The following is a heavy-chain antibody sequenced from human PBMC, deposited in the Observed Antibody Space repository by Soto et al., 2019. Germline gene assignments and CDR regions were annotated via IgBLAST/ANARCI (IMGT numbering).Heavy chain of an antibody. D-gene: IGHD2-8*01. J-gene: IGHJ4*02. CDR3: ARDMNGVPGMGH. Sequence: SETLSLTCTVSGGSFSPNYWSWIWQPPGKGLEWVGCIYYGGTTSYNPSLKSRVTISVDTSKNQFSLKLSSVTAADTAVYYCARDMNGVPGMGHWGQGTLVTVSS. V-gene: IGHV4-59*12. CDR2: IYYGGTT. CDR1: GGSFSPNY.